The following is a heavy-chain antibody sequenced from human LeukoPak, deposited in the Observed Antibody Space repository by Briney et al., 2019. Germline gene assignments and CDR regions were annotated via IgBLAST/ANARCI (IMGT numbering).Heavy chain of an antibody. CDR1: GYTFTGYY. CDR3: ARYSSGWYLVDY. V-gene: IGHV1-2*02. Sequence: GASVKVSCKASGYTFTGYYMHWVRQAPGQGLEWMGWINPNSGGTNYAQKFQGRVTMTRDTSINTAYMELSRLRSDDTAVYYCARYSSGWYLVDYWGQGTLVTVSS. D-gene: IGHD6-19*01. CDR2: INPNSGGT. J-gene: IGHJ4*02.